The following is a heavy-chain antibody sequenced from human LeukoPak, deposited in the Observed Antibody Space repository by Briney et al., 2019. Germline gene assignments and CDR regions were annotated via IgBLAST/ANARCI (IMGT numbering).Heavy chain of an antibody. J-gene: IGHJ4*02. V-gene: IGHV3-33*08. CDR2: IWYDGSNK. D-gene: IGHD5-24*01. CDR1: GFTFSSYG. CDR3: ARELGDGYNDY. Sequence: PGRSLRLSCAASGFTFSSYGMHWVRQAPGKGLEWVAVIWYDGSNKYYADSVKGRFTISRDNSKNTLYLQMNSLRAEDTAVYYCARELGDGYNDYWGQGTLVTVSS.